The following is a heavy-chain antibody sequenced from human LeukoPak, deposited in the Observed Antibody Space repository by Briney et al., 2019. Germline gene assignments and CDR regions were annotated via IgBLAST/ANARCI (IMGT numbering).Heavy chain of an antibody. CDR2: INPNSGGT. Sequence: ASVKVSCKASGLSLTHDGISWVRQAPGQGLEWMGWINPNSGGTNYAQKFQGRVTMTRDTSISAAYMELSRLRSDDTAVYYCARGRGDAAFDIWGQGTMVTVSS. J-gene: IGHJ3*02. V-gene: IGHV1-2*02. CDR1: GLSLTHDG. D-gene: IGHD3-10*01. CDR3: ARGRGDAAFDI.